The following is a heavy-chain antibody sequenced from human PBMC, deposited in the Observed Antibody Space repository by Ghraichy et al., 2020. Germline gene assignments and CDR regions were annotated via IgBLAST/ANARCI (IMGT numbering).Heavy chain of an antibody. CDR2: ISDSGSA. Sequence: SETPSLTCTVSGGSIHNDNSFWSWIRQTPGKGLEWIAYISDSGSAYYNPSLKGRVTISIDTPKNQFSLKLTSVTAADTAVYYCAREVNRPVTSDAFDIWGQGTLVTVSS. CDR3: AREVNRPVTSDAFDI. D-gene: IGHD2-21*02. J-gene: IGHJ3*02. CDR1: GGSIHNDNSF. V-gene: IGHV4-30-4*01.